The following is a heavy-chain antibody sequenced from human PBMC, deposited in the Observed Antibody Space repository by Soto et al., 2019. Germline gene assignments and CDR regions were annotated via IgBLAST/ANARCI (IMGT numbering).Heavy chain of an antibody. CDR3: AKDRSSSWYHDAFDI. CDR2: ISWNSGSI. Sequence: DVQLVESGGGLVQPGRSLRLSCAASGFTFDDYAMHWVRQAPGKGLEWVSGISWNSGSIGYADSVKGRFTISRDNAKNSLYLQMNSLRAEDTALYYCAKDRSSSWYHDAFDIWGQGTMVTVSS. J-gene: IGHJ3*02. D-gene: IGHD6-13*01. V-gene: IGHV3-9*01. CDR1: GFTFDDYA.